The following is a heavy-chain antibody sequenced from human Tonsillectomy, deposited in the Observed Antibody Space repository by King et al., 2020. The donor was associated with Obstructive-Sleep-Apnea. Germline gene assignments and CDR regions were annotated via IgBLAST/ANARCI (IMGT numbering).Heavy chain of an antibody. D-gene: IGHD4-23*01. J-gene: IGHJ4*02. CDR3: ARDGGNFAGRFDY. Sequence: LQLVQSGGGVVQPGRSLRLSCAASGFTFSSYGMHWVRQAPGKGLEWVAVIWYDGSNKYYADSVKGRFTISRDNSKNTLYLQMNSLRAEDTAVYYCARDGGNFAGRFDYWGQGTLVTVSS. V-gene: IGHV3-33*01. CDR2: IWYDGSNK. CDR1: GFTFSSYG.